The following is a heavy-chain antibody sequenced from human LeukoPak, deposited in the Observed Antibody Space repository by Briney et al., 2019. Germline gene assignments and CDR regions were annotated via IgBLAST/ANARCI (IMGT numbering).Heavy chain of an antibody. CDR1: GGSISSGGYS. D-gene: IGHD4-17*01. V-gene: IGHV4-30-2*01. J-gene: IGHJ2*01. Sequence: SETLSLTCAVSGGSISSGGYSWSWIRQPPGKGLEWIGYIYHSGSTYYDPSLKSRVTISVDRSKNQFSLKLSSVTAADTAVYYCARDVDYGDSNWYFDLWGRGTLVTVSS. CDR2: IYHSGST. CDR3: ARDVDYGDSNWYFDL.